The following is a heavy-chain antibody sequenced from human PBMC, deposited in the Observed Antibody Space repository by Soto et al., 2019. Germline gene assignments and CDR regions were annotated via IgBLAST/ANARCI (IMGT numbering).Heavy chain of an antibody. V-gene: IGHV1-8*01. Sequence: QVQVIQSRAEVKKPGASVKVSCKTSGYTFTEYDINWVRQAPGQGPEYMGWVSPENKNAGYAPQFRGRVSMTTDTTISTAYLEVTNLTYEDTAVYYREVTTGYWGQGTMVTVSS. CDR3: EVTTGY. CDR2: VSPENKNA. J-gene: IGHJ4*02. CDR1: GYTFTEYD. D-gene: IGHD1-1*01.